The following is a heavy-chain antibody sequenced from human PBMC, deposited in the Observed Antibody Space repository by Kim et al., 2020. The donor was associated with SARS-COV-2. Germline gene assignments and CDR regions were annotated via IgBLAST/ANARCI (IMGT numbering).Heavy chain of an antibody. Sequence: TYNPTLMSRITSSVDTAKDQFSLQLGSVTAADTAVYYCARVLGGDGVDYWGQGTLVTVPA. D-gene: IGHD2-21*01. J-gene: IGHJ4*02. V-gene: IGHV4-34*09. CDR3: ARVLGGDGVDY.